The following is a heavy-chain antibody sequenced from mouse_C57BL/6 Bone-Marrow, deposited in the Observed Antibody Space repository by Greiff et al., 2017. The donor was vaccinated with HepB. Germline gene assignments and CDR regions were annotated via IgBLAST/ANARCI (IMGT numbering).Heavy chain of an antibody. CDR1: GFTFSDYY. D-gene: IGHD1-1*01. CDR3: ARHDYGSSSFDY. J-gene: IGHJ2*01. V-gene: IGHV5-12*01. CDR2: ISNGGGST. Sequence: VQLKESGGGLVQPGGSLKLSCAASGFTFSDYYMYWVRQTPEKRLEWVAYISNGGGSTYYPDTVKGRFTISRDNAKNTLYLQMSRLKSADTAMYYCARHDYGSSSFDYWGQGPTLTVSS.